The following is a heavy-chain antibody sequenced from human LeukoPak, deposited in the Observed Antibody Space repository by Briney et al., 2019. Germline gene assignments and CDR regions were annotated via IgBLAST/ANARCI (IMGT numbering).Heavy chain of an antibody. Sequence: SETLSLTCAVSGGSFSGYYWSWIRQPPGKGLEWIGEINHSGSTNSNPSPKSRVTISVDTSKNQFSLKRSSVTAADTAVYYCARLGAVTRSSSWLQVRRRFDYWGQGTLVTVSS. CDR3: ARLGAVTRSSSWLQVRRRFDY. CDR2: INHSGST. CDR1: GGSFSGYY. V-gene: IGHV4-34*01. J-gene: IGHJ4*02. D-gene: IGHD6-13*01.